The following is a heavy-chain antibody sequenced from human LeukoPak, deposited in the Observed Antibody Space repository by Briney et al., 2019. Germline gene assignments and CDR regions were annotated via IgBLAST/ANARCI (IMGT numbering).Heavy chain of an antibody. CDR3: ARDSRAGFDY. J-gene: IGHJ4*02. V-gene: IGHV3-21*01. Sequence: PGGSLRLSCAASGFTFSSYSMNWVRQAPGKGLEWVSSISSSSSYIYYADSVKGRFTISRDNAKNSLYLQMNSLRAEDTVVYYCARDSRAGFDYWGQGTLVTVSS. D-gene: IGHD3-10*01. CDR1: GFTFSSYS. CDR2: ISSSSSYI.